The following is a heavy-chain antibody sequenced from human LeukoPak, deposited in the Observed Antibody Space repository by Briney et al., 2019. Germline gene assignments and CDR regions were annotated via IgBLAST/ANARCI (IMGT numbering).Heavy chain of an antibody. CDR3: AKESPREMHDTSS. D-gene: IGHD3-22*01. Sequence: GGSLRLSCAASGFTFSSYAMSGVRQAQGKGVEWVSAISGSGGSTYYADSVKGRFTISRDNSKHTLYLQMNSLRAEDTAVYYCAKESPREMHDTSSWGQGTMVTVSS. J-gene: IGHJ3*01. V-gene: IGHV3-23*01. CDR1: GFTFSSYA. CDR2: ISGSGGST.